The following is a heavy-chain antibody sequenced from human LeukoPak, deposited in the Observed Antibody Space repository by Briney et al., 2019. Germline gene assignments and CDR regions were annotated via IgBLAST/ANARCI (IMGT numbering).Heavy chain of an antibody. Sequence: QSGGSLRLSCAASGFTFSTYWMHWVRQVPGKGLLWVSRINDVSGSIYADSVKGRFTISRDNAKNMLYLQMNSLRAEDTAVYYCARGGVASLDYWGQGTLVTVSS. V-gene: IGHV3-74*01. CDR3: ARGGVASLDY. D-gene: IGHD3-3*01. CDR1: GFTFSTYW. CDR2: INDVSGS. J-gene: IGHJ4*02.